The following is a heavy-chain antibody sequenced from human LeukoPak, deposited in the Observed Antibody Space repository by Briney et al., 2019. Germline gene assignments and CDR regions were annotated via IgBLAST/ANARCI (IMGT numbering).Heavy chain of an antibody. CDR2: IYYSGTT. CDR1: GCSISSSSYY. V-gene: IGHV4-39*01. J-gene: IGHJ4*02. CDR3: ARDLWFGELLYPLGFDY. D-gene: IGHD3-10*01. Sequence: SETLSLTCTASGCSISSSSYYWGWIRQPPGKGLEWIGSIYYSGTTYDNPLLKSRVPISVYTSKNQFSLKPSSVTAADTAVYYCARDLWFGELLYPLGFDYWGQGTLVTVSS.